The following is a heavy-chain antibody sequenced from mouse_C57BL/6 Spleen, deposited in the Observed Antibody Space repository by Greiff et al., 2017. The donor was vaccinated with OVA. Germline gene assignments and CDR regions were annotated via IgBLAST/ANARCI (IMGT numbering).Heavy chain of an antibody. Sequence: EVQRVESGGGLVKPGGSLKLSCAASGFTFSSYTMSWVRQTPEKRLEWVATISGGGGNTYYPDSVKGRFTISRDNAKNTLYLQLRSLRSEDTALYYCARHHYLAWFAYWGQGTLVTVSA. J-gene: IGHJ3*01. CDR2: ISGGGGNT. V-gene: IGHV5-9*01. CDR1: GFTFSSYT. CDR3: ARHHYLAWFAY. D-gene: IGHD1-1*02.